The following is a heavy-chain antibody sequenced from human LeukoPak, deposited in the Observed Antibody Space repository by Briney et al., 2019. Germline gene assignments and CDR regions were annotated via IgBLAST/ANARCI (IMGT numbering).Heavy chain of an antibody. CDR2: IKQDGSEK. D-gene: IGHD3-10*02. J-gene: IGHJ6*04. CDR1: GFTFSSYW. CDR3: AELGITMIGGV. V-gene: IGHV3-7*01. Sequence: GGSLRLSCAASGFTFSSYWMSWVRQAPEKGLEWVANIKQDGSEKYYVDSVKGRFTISRDNAKNSLYLQMNSLRAEDTAVYYCAELGITMIGGVWGKGTTVTISS.